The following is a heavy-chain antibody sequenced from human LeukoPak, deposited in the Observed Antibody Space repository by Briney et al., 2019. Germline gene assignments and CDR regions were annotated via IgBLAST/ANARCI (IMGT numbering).Heavy chain of an antibody. CDR1: GFTFSTYW. J-gene: IGHJ4*02. Sequence: GGSLRLSCEDSGFTFSTYWMHWVRQAPGNGLVWVSRINRDGGSTNYADSVKGRFTISRDNAKNALYLQMTSLRAEDTALYYCAREWAGPGSLFDYWGQGTLVTVSS. CDR2: INRDGGST. D-gene: IGHD6-13*01. V-gene: IGHV3-74*01. CDR3: AREWAGPGSLFDY.